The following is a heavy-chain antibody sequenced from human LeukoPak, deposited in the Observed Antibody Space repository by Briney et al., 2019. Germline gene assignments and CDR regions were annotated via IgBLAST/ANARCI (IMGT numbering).Heavy chain of an antibody. CDR1: GGSINSSSYC. Sequence: SETLSLTCTVSGGSINSSSYCWGWIRQPPGKGLEWIGSIFYSGNTYDNPSLKSRVTISVDTSKNQFSLKLSSVTAADTAVYYCARQGVTLDYYDSSGYWGQGTLVTVSS. V-gene: IGHV4-39*01. J-gene: IGHJ4*02. CDR3: ARQGVTLDYYDSSGY. CDR2: IFYSGNT. D-gene: IGHD3-22*01.